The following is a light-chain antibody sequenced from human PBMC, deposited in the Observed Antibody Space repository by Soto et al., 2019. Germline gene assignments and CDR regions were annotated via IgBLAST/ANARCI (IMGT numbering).Light chain of an antibody. CDR3: SSYTRGPLNV. J-gene: IGLJ1*01. CDR2: DVN. Sequence: QSALTQPASVSGSPGQSITVSCTGTSSDIGTSNYVSWYQQHPGKAPRLIIYDVNNRPSEVSVRFSGSKSGNTASLTISGLQAEDEADYYSSSYTRGPLNVFGTGTKLTVL. CDR1: SSDIGTSNY. V-gene: IGLV2-14*03.